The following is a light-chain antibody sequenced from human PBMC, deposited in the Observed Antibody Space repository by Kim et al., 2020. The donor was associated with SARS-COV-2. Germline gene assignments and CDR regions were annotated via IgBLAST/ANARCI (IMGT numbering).Light chain of an antibody. CDR3: QHYAGSPTA. V-gene: IGKV3-20*01. J-gene: IGKJ3*01. Sequence: SPGDKAPRSCRASQSVSNIYLAWYQKKPGQAPSLLIYGASSRATGIPDRFSGSGSGTDFTLNVTGREPEDFAVYYCQHYAGSPTAFGRRAKVDI. CDR2: GAS. CDR1: QSVSNIY.